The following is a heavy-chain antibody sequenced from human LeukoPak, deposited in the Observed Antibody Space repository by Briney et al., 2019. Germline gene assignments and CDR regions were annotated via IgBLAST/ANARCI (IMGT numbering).Heavy chain of an antibody. CDR3: ARTNFGGSLFPFDY. J-gene: IGHJ4*02. CDR1: GGSISSGSYY. D-gene: IGHD1-26*01. CDR2: IYYSGST. Sequence: PSQTLSLTRTVSGGSISSGSYYGSWTRQPPEKGLVWIGYIYYSGSTNYNPSLKSRVTISVDTSKNQFSLKLSSVTAADTAVYYCARTNFGGSLFPFDYWGQGTLVTVSS. V-gene: IGHV4-61*01.